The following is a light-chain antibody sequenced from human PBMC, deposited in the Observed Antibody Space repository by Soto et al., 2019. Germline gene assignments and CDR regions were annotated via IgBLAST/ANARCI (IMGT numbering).Light chain of an antibody. CDR2: EAF. CDR1: SSDVGGHDY. J-gene: IGLJ3*02. CDR3: SSFTSTITWV. V-gene: IGLV2-14*01. Sequence: QSVLTQVASVSGSPGQSITISCTATSSDVGGHDYVSWYLQHPGKAPKLLIYEAFNRPSGVSDRFSGSKSGSTASLTISGLQAEDEGDYYCSSFTSTITWVFGGGTKLTVL.